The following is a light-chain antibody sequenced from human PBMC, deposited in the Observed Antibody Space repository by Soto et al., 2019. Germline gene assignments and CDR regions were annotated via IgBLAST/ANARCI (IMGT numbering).Light chain of an antibody. CDR1: QSVSSN. J-gene: IGKJ3*01. CDR3: QQYNSWPPFT. CDR2: GAS. Sequence: EMVMTQSPATLSVSPGERATLSCRASQSVSSNLAWYQQKPGQAPRLLIYGASTRATGIPARFSGSGSGTEFTLTISSLQSEDFPVYYCQQYNSWPPFTFGPGTRVDIK. V-gene: IGKV3-15*01.